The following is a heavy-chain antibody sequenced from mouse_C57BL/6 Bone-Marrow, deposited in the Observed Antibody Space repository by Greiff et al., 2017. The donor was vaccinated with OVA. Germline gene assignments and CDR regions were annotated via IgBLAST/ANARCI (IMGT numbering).Heavy chain of an antibody. J-gene: IGHJ2*01. V-gene: IGHV1-19*01. Sequence: VQLQQSGPVLVKPGASVKMSCKASGYTFTDYYMNWVKQSHGKSLEWIGVINPYNGGTSYNQKFKGKATLTVDKSSSTAYMELNSLTSEDSAVYYCARPPYYGSSYVKYFDYWGQGTTLTVSS. CDR3: ARPPYYGSSYVKYFDY. CDR1: GYTFTDYY. CDR2: INPYNGGT. D-gene: IGHD1-1*01.